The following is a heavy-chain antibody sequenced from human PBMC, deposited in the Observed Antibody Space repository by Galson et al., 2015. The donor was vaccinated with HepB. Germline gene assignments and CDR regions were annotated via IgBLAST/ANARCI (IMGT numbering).Heavy chain of an antibody. CDR1: GFTFSSYI. J-gene: IGHJ4*02. V-gene: IGHV3-21*01. CDR2: ISSGSSYI. Sequence: LRLSCAASGFTFSSYIMNWVRQAPGKGLEWVSSISSGSSYIDYADSVKGRFTISRDNAKNSLYLQMNSLRAEDTAVYHCARATYYDASGYYYFDYWGQGTLVTVSS. CDR3: ARATYYDASGYYYFDY. D-gene: IGHD3-22*01.